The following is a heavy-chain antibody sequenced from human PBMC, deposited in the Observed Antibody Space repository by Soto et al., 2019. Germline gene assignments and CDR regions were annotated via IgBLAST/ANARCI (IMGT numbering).Heavy chain of an antibody. CDR2: ISGSGGST. Sequence: GGSLRLSCAASGFTFSSYAMSWVRQAPGKGLEWVSAISGSGGSTYYADSVKGRFTISRDNSKNTLYLQMNSLRAEDTAVYYCAKDPSMVRGVIIVPNDAFDIWGQGTMVTVSS. D-gene: IGHD3-10*01. CDR1: GFTFSSYA. V-gene: IGHV3-23*01. J-gene: IGHJ3*02. CDR3: AKDPSMVRGVIIVPNDAFDI.